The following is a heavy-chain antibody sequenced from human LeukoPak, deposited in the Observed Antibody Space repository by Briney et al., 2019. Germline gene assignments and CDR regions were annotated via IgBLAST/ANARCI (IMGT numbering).Heavy chain of an antibody. Sequence: ASVKVSCKASAYTFTGSYIHWVRQAPGQGLEWMGWINPNSGGTNYAQNFQGRVTLTRDTSISTAYMELSSLRSDDTAIYYCARRADYGADWGQGTPVTVSS. D-gene: IGHD4-17*01. CDR3: ARRADYGAD. V-gene: IGHV1-2*02. J-gene: IGHJ4*02. CDR1: AYTFTGSY. CDR2: INPNSGGT.